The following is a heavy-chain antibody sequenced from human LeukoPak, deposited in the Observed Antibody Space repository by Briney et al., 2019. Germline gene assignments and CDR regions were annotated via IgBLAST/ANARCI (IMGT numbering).Heavy chain of an antibody. V-gene: IGHV4-34*01. CDR3: ARDFRGGYDFWSGYYTPYYFDY. Sequence: SETLSLTCAVYGGSFSGYYWSWIRQPPGKWLEWIGEINHSGSTNYNPSLKSRVTISVDTSKNHFSLKLSSVTAADTAVYYCARDFRGGYDFWSGYYTPYYFDYWGQGTLVTVSP. J-gene: IGHJ4*02. CDR2: INHSGST. D-gene: IGHD3-3*01. CDR1: GGSFSGYY.